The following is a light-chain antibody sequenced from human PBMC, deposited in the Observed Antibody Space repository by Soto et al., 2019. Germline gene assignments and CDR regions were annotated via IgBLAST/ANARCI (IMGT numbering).Light chain of an antibody. Sequence: EIVLTQSPGTLSLSPGDRATLSCRASQTVTSSYLAWYQQKPGQSPRVLIYGASTRATGIPDRFSGSGSGTDFSLTISRLEAEDFAVYYWHQYGSAQFTFGPGTTVDIK. CDR1: QTVTSSY. CDR3: HQYGSAQFT. J-gene: IGKJ3*01. CDR2: GAS. V-gene: IGKV3-20*01.